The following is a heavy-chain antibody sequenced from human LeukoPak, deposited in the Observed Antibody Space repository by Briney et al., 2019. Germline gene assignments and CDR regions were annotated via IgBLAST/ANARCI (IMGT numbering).Heavy chain of an antibody. V-gene: IGHV3-7*01. J-gene: IGHJ4*02. Sequence: GGSLRLSCTASGFIFNKYWMSWVRQAPGKGLEWVATVREDGAEKYYVDSVKGRITISRDNAKNSLYLQMNSLRAEDTALYYCARGALYYYTSGSSTDPPDYWGQGTLVTVSS. CDR3: ARGALYYYTSGSSTDPPDY. CDR1: GFIFNKYW. CDR2: VREDGAEK. D-gene: IGHD3-10*01.